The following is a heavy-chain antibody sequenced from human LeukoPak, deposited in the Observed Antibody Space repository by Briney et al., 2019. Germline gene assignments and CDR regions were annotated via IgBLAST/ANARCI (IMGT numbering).Heavy chain of an antibody. J-gene: IGHJ6*02. V-gene: IGHV3-53*01. D-gene: IGHD6-13*01. CDR1: GFTVSSNY. CDR2: IYSGCST. CDR3: ARGQQLVTYYYYGMDV. Sequence: AGGSLRLSCAASGFTVSSNYMSWVRQAPGKGLEWVSVIYSGCSTYYADSVKGRFTISRDNSKNTLYLQMNSLRAEDTAVYYCARGQQLVTYYYYGMDVWGQGTTVTVSS.